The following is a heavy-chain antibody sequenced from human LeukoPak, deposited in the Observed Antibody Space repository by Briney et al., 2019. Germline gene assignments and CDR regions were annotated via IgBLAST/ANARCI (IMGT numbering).Heavy chain of an antibody. Sequence: GGSLRLSCDVSGFGLSSYAMSWVRQGPGKGLEWVSGITASGDTYYADSLKGRFTISRDNSRNTLYLQMYSLGADDTALYYCAKVPVWQQLVDYWGQGTLVTVSS. D-gene: IGHD6-13*01. V-gene: IGHV3-23*01. CDR3: AKVPVWQQLVDY. CDR1: GFGLSSYA. J-gene: IGHJ4*02. CDR2: ITASGDT.